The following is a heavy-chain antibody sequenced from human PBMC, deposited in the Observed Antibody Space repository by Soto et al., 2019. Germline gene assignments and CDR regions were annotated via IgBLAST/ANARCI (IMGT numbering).Heavy chain of an antibody. CDR2: IYYSGST. CDR3: ARLLQTYYYDSSGYYQMYYFDY. Sequence: SETLSLTCTVSGGSISSSSYYWGWIRQPPGKGLEWIGSIYYSGSTYYNPSLKGRVTISVDTSKNQFSLKLSSVTAADTAVYYCARLLQTYYYDSSGYYQMYYFDYWGQGTLVTVSS. CDR1: GGSISSSSYY. D-gene: IGHD3-22*01. V-gene: IGHV4-39*01. J-gene: IGHJ4*02.